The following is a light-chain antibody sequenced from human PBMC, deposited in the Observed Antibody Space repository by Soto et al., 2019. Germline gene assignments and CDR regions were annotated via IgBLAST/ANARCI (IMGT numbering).Light chain of an antibody. J-gene: IGLJ3*02. CDR2: EVS. CDR3: SSRATKAGGDNWV. CDR1: SSDVGGYNF. V-gene: IGLV2-8*01. Sequence: QSALTQPPSASGSPGQSVTISCTGTSSDVGGYNFVSWYQQHPGKSPKLMIYEVSKRPSGVPDRFSGSKSGNTASLTVSGLQAEDEADYYCSSRATKAGGDNWVFGGGTKVTVL.